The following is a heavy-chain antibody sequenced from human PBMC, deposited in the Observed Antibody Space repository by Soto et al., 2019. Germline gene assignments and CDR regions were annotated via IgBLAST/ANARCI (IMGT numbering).Heavy chain of an antibody. D-gene: IGHD3-10*01. CDR1: GASISRGGYY. V-gene: IGHV4-31*01. CDR3: ARDLSGSGNGVAFVI. J-gene: IGHJ3*02. CDR2: ISYSGST. Sequence: QLQESGPGLVKPSQTLSLTCTVSGASISRGGYYWSWISQPPGKGLEWFGYISYSGSTYSNPALKTLVTLSVDTSKHQFSLGLSSVTAADTAVYYCARDLSGSGNGVAFVIWGQGTWVTVSS.